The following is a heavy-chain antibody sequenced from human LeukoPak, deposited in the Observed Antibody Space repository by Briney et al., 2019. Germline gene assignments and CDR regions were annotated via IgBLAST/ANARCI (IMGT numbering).Heavy chain of an antibody. CDR1: GFTFSSYA. Sequence: GGSLRLXCAASGFTFSSYAMSWVRRAPGKGLESVSAISGSGGSTYYADSVKGRFTISRDNSKNTLYLQMNSLRAEDTAVYYCAKDGVKAYYYYYMDVWGKGTTVTVSS. J-gene: IGHJ6*03. V-gene: IGHV3-23*01. CDR3: AKDGVKAYYYYYMDV. CDR2: ISGSGGST.